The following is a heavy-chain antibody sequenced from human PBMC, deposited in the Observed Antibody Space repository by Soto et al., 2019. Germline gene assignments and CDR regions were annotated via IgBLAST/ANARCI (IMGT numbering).Heavy chain of an antibody. J-gene: IGHJ2*01. V-gene: IGHV4-4*02. CDR3: ARGDGGNSHWYFGL. CDR2: IHHTGST. Sequence: QVQLQESGPGLVKPSGTLSLTCGVSGGSITSNNWWSWVRQPPGEGLEWIREIHHTGSTNYNPSLKTRVTMSVDKSNNHFSLKLTSVTAADTAVYYCARGDGGNSHWYFGLWGRGTLVTVSS. D-gene: IGHD2-21*02. CDR1: GGSITSNNW.